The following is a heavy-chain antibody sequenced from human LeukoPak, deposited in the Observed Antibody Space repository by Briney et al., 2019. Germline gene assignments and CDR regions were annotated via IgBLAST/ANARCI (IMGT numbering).Heavy chain of an antibody. V-gene: IGHV4-39*01. J-gene: IGHJ4*02. Sequence: SETLSLTCSVSGGXISSVSHYWGWIRQSPGQGLEWIGSIYYSGSTYYNPSLKSRVTISVDTSKNQFSLRLSSVTAADTAVYYCARTFDYWGQGILVTVSS. CDR2: IYYSGST. CDR1: GGXISSVSHY. CDR3: ARTFDY.